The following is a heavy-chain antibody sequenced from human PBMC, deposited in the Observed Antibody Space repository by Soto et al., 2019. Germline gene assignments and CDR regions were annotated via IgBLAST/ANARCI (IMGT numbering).Heavy chain of an antibody. CDR3: VKDWTGSPCPCMDV. CDR2: ISGGDERT. CDR1: GFKFSDYA. Sequence: EVQLLESGGGLVQPGGSLRLSCAASGFKFSDYAMTWVRQAPGKGLEWVSTISGGDERTYYADSVKGRFSISRDNPRKPVYLQMNNLRAEDTALYHCVKDWTGSPCPCMDVWGQGTTVTVSS. J-gene: IGHJ6*02. D-gene: IGHD2-8*02. V-gene: IGHV3-23*01.